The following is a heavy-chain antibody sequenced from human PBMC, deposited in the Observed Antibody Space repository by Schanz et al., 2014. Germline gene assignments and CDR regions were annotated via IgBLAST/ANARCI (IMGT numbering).Heavy chain of an antibody. J-gene: IGHJ5*02. CDR2: IWSDGSTK. V-gene: IGHV3-33*01. Sequence: QVQLVESGGGVVQPGGSLRLSCAASGFIFSVYGMHWVRQAPGKGPEWVAVIWSDGSTKYYADSVKGRFTISRDNSKNTLYLQMNSLRAEDTAVYYCARDLEGYDGGGGGFDPWGQGTLVTVSS. D-gene: IGHD2-21*01. CDR1: GFIFSVYG. CDR3: ARDLEGYDGGGGGFDP.